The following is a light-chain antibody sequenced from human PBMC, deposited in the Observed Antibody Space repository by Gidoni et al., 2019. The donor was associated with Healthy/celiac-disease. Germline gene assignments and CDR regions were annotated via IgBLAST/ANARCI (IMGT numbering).Light chain of an antibody. CDR2: LGS. CDR1: QSLLHSNGYSY. Sequence: EIVMTQYPLSLPVTPGEPASISCRSSQSLLHSNGYSYLDWYLQKPGQSPQLLIYLGSNRASGVPDRFSGSGSGTDFTLTISRVEAEDVGVYYCMQALQTPEVTFGPGTKVDIK. V-gene: IGKV2-28*01. J-gene: IGKJ3*01. CDR3: MQALQTPEVT.